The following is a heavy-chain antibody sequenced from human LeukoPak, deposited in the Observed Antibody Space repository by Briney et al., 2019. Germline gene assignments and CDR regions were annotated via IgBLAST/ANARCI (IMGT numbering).Heavy chain of an antibody. Sequence: ASVKVSCKASGYTFTSFAISWVRQAPGQGLEWMGWSSAYNGNTVYAQKLQGRVTMTTDTSASTAYMELSSLRSEDTAVYYCARDPPTSYYDFWSGYYSDAFDIWGQGTMVTVSS. CDR3: ARDPPTSYYDFWSGYYSDAFDI. D-gene: IGHD3-3*01. CDR2: SSAYNGNT. CDR1: GYTFTSFA. J-gene: IGHJ3*02. V-gene: IGHV1-18*01.